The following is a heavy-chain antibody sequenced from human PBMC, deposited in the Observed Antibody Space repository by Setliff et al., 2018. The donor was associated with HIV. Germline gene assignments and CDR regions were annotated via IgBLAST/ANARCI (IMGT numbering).Heavy chain of an antibody. J-gene: IGHJ4*02. CDR3: TTYCDSTTCALDY. CDR1: GFTLSFSNYD. CDR2: IRYDGNNK. Sequence: GGSLRLSCAASGFTLSFSNYDMWWVRQAPGKGLEWVAFIRYDGNNKYYADSVKGRFAISRDDSKNTLYLQMNRVRGEDTAVYYCTTYCDSTTCALDYWGQGILVTVSS. D-gene: IGHD2-2*01. V-gene: IGHV3-30*02.